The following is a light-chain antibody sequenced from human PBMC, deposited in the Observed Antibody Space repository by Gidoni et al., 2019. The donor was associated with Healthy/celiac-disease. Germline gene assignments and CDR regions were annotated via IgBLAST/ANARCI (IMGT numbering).Light chain of an antibody. CDR1: SSDVGSYNL. J-gene: IGLJ2*01. CDR2: EGS. V-gene: IGLV2-23*01. CDR3: CSYAGSSTWV. Sequence: QSALTQPASVSGSPRQSITISCTGTSSDVGSYNLVSWYQQHPGKAPKLMIYEGSKRPSGVSNRFSGSKSGNTASLTISGRQAEDEADYYCCSYAGSSTWVFGGGTKLTVL.